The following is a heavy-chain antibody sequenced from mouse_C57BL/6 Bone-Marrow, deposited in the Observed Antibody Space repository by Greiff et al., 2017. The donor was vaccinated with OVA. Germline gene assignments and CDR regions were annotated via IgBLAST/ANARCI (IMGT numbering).Heavy chain of an antibody. D-gene: IGHD1-1*01. V-gene: IGHV1-54*01. Sequence: VKLQQSGAELVRPGTSVKVSCKASGYAFTNYLIEWVKQRPGQGLEWIGVINPGSGGTNYNEKFKGKATLTADKSSSTAYIQLSSLTSEDSAVYVGARGYYGKDWYFDVWGTGTTVTVSS. CDR3: ARGYYGKDWYFDV. CDR1: GYAFTNYL. J-gene: IGHJ1*03. CDR2: INPGSGGT.